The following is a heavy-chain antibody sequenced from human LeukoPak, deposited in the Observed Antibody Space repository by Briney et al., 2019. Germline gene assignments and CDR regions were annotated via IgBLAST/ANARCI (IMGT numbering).Heavy chain of an antibody. CDR2: IRSSSSTI. CDR1: GFTFSSYS. D-gene: IGHD1-26*01. J-gene: IGHJ3*02. V-gene: IGHV3-48*01. Sequence: GGSLRLSCAASGFTFSSYSMNWVRQAPGKGLEWVSYIRSSSSTIYYADSVRGRFTISRDNSKNTLYLQMNSLKAEDTAIYYCAREVGTPQAFDIWGQGTMVTVSS. CDR3: AREVGTPQAFDI.